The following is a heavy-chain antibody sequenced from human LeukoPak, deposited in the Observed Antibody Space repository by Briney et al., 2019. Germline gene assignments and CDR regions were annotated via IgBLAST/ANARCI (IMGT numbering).Heavy chain of an antibody. Sequence: GGSLRLSCAASGFTFSDYYMSWVRQAPGKGLEWVSVIYSDGSTYYADSVKGRFTISRDNSKNTLYLQMNSLRADDTAVYYCARGEVSGTYAFDIWGQGTMVSVSS. CDR1: GFTFSDYY. CDR2: IYSDGST. J-gene: IGHJ3*02. CDR3: ARGEVSGTYAFDI. D-gene: IGHD3-10*01. V-gene: IGHV3-53*01.